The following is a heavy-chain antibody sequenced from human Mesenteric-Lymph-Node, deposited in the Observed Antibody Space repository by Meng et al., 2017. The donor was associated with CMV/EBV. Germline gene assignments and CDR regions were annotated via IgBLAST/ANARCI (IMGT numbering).Heavy chain of an antibody. CDR1: GGTFSSYA. J-gene: IGHJ4*02. CDR3: ARGEMATISSGFDY. Sequence: KASGGTFSSYAISWVRQAPGQGLEWMGRIIPILGIANYAQKFQGRVTITADKSTSTAYMELSSLRSEDTAVYYCARGEMATISSGFDYWGQGTLVTVSS. D-gene: IGHD5-24*01. CDR2: IIPILGIA. V-gene: IGHV1-69*04.